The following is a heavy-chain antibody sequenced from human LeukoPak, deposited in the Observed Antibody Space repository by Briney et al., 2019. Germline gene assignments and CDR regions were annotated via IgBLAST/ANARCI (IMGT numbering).Heavy chain of an antibody. CDR1: GYTFTNYG. CDR3: ARAPSFGDYGGDY. J-gene: IGHJ4*02. V-gene: IGHV1-18*01. Sequence: ASVTVSCKASGYTFTNYGISWVRQAPGQGLEWMGWISAYSGDTKYAQRLQGRLTITTHTSPTTAYLELRSLTSDDTAVYYCARAPSFGDYGGDYWGQGTLVTVSS. CDR2: ISAYSGDT. D-gene: IGHD4-17*01.